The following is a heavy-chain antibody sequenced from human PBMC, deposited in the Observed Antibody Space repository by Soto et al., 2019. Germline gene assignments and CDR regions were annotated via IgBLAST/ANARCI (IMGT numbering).Heavy chain of an antibody. Sequence: ASVKVSCKASGFTFTSSAVQWVRQARGQRLEWIGWIVVGSGNTNYAQKFQERVTITRDMSTSTAYMELSSLRPADTAVYYCGGEVVGVVHYFGGRGVWGRGTGVTV. CDR1: GFTFTSSA. D-gene: IGHD3-22*01. J-gene: IGHJ6*01. V-gene: IGHV1-58*01. CDR3: GGEVVGVVHYFGGRGV. CDR2: IVVGSGNT.